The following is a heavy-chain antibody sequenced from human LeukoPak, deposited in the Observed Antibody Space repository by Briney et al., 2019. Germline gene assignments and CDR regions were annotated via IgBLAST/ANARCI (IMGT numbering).Heavy chain of an antibody. Sequence: PGGSLRLSCVASGFTFSNFAMTWVRQAPGEGLEWVSTIGGGGDGTYYADSVKGRFTISRDESKNTLYLQMNSLRAEDTAIYYCAKDLARGFCGGGSCYPFDYWGQGTLVTVSS. CDR2: IGGGGDGT. CDR1: GFTFSNFA. CDR3: AKDLARGFCGGGSCYPFDY. J-gene: IGHJ4*02. D-gene: IGHD2-15*01. V-gene: IGHV3-23*01.